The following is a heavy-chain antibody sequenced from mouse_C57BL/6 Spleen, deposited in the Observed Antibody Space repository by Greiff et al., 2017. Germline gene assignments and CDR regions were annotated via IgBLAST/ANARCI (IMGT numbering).Heavy chain of an antibody. CDR3: ARDYGSSPRFAY. J-gene: IGHJ3*01. CDR2: IYPGSGNT. Sequence: QVQLQQSGPELVKPGASVKISCKASGYSFTSYYIHWVKQRPGQGLEWIGWIYPGSGNTKYNEKFKGKATLTADTSSSTAYMQLSSLTSEDSAVYYCARDYGSSPRFAYWGQGTLVTVSA. CDR1: GYSFTSYY. D-gene: IGHD1-1*01. V-gene: IGHV1-66*01.